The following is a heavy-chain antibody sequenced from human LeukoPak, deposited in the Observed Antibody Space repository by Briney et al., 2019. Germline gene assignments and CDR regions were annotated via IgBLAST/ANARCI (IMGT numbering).Heavy chain of an antibody. CDR3: ASGYYYDSSGYYFGLDY. Sequence: GGSLRLSCAASGFTFSSYSMNWVRQAPGKGLEWVSYISSSSSTIYYADSVKGRFTISRDNAKNSLYLQMNSLRAEDTAVYYCASGYYYDSSGYYFGLDYWGRGTLVTVSS. J-gene: IGHJ4*02. D-gene: IGHD3-22*01. CDR2: ISSSSSTI. CDR1: GFTFSSYS. V-gene: IGHV3-48*04.